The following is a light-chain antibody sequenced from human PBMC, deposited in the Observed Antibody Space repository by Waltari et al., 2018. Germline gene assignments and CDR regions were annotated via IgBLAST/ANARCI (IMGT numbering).Light chain of an antibody. Sequence: QSALTQPASVSGSPGQSITISCTGTSSDVGRHNLVSWYLQHPGKAPKLMIYEGSKRPSGVSNRFSGSKSGNTASLTISGLQAEDEADYYCCSYAGSSTYVFGTGTKVTVL. J-gene: IGLJ1*01. V-gene: IGLV2-23*01. CDR2: EGS. CDR3: CSYAGSSTYV. CDR1: SSDVGRHNL.